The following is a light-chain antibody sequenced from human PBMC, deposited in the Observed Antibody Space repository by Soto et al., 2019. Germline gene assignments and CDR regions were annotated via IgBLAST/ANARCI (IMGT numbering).Light chain of an antibody. Sequence: IVLTQSPGTVSLSPGERATLSCRASQSGSSSYLAWYQQRPGQAPRLLIFGASTRATGIPDRFSGSWSGTDFSLTISRLEPEDSAVYFCQHYGSSQWTFGQWTFGQGTKVEI. J-gene: IGKJ1*01. CDR1: QSGSSSY. CDR2: GAS. V-gene: IGKV3-20*01. CDR3: QHYGSSQWTFGQWT.